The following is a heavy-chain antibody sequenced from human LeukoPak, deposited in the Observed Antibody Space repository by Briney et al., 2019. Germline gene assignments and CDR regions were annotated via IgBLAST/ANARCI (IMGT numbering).Heavy chain of an antibody. CDR2: IYTSGST. V-gene: IGHV4-4*09. J-gene: IGHJ4*02. D-gene: IGHD5-24*01. CDR3: ARGGYNPFDY. CDR1: GGSISSYY. Sequence: SETLSLTCTVSGGSISSYYWSWIRQPPGKGLEWIGYIYTSGSTNYNPSLKSRVTISVDTSKNQLSLKLSSVTAADTAVYYCARGGYNPFDYWGQGTLVTVSS.